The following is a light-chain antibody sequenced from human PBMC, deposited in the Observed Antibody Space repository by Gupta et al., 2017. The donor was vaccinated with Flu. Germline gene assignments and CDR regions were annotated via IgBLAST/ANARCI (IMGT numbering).Light chain of an antibody. CDR2: WAS. J-gene: IGKJ3*01. V-gene: IGKV4-1*01. Sequence: SLGERATINCKSSQSVLYSSNNQNYLAWYQQKPGQPPKLLIYWASTRESGVPDRFSGSGYGTDFTLTISSLQAEDVAVYYCQQYYSTPLTFGPGTKVDIK. CDR3: QQYYSTPLT. CDR1: QSVLYSSNNQNY.